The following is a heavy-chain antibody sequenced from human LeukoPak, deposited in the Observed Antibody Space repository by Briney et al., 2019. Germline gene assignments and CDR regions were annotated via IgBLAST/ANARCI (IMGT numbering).Heavy chain of an antibody. D-gene: IGHD6-13*01. J-gene: IGHJ4*02. V-gene: IGHV3-30*18. CDR3: AKGGDSSSWAFDY. CDR2: ISYDGSNK. Sequence: PGGSLRLSCAASGFTFSSYGMHWVRQAPGKGLEWVAVISYDGSNKYYADSVKGRFTISRDNSKNTLYLQMKSLRAEDTAVYYCAKGGDSSSWAFDYWGQGTLVTVSS. CDR1: GFTFSSYG.